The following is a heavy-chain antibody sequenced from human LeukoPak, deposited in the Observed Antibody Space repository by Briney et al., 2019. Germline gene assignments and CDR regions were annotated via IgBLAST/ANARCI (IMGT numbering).Heavy chain of an antibody. CDR2: IYSGGST. V-gene: IGHV3-53*01. Sequence: GGSLRLSCAASGFTVSSNYMSWVRQAPGKGLEWVSVIYSGGSTYYADSVKGRFAISRDNSKNTLFLQMNSLRAEDTAVYYCARVASSWQFDYWGQGTLVTVSS. CDR1: GFTVSSNY. D-gene: IGHD6-13*01. J-gene: IGHJ4*02. CDR3: ARVASSWQFDY.